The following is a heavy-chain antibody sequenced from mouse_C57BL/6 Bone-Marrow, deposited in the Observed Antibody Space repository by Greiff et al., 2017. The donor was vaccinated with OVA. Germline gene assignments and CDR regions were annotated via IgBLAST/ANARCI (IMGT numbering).Heavy chain of an antibody. J-gene: IGHJ4*01. Sequence: EVQRVESGGDLVKPGGSLKLSCAASGFTFSSYGMSWVRQTPDKRLEWVATISSGGSYTYYPDSVKGRFTISRDNAKNTLYLQMSSLKSEDTDTYDCARERGFYYAMDYWGQGTSVTVSS. V-gene: IGHV5-6*01. CDR1: GFTFSSYG. CDR3: ARERGFYYAMDY. CDR2: ISSGGSYT.